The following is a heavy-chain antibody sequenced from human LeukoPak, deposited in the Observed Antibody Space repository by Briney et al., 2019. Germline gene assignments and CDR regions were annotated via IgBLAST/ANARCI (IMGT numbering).Heavy chain of an antibody. CDR2: ISSSSGYI. CDR3: ASDRGPLHYYGMDV. Sequence: PGGSLRLSCAASGFTFSSYAMNWVRQAPGKGLEWVSSISSSSGYIFYADSVKGRFTISRDNAKNSLYLQMNSLRAEDTAVYYCASDRGPLHYYGMDVWGQGTTVTVSS. D-gene: IGHD3/OR15-3a*01. CDR1: GFTFSSYA. J-gene: IGHJ6*02. V-gene: IGHV3-21*01.